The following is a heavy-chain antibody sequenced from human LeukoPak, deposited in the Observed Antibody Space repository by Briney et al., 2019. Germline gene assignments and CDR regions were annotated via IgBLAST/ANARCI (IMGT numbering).Heavy chain of an antibody. CDR1: GGSISSSDYL. Sequence: PSETLSLTCTVSGGSISSSDYLWAWVRRPPGKGLEWIGDFYYNGVTSYDPSLKSRVTISVDTSKNQFSLNLTSVTAADTAVYHCVRRNYVSGRIDPWGQGTLVTVSS. V-gene: IGHV4-39*01. J-gene: IGHJ5*02. D-gene: IGHD3-16*01. CDR2: FYYNGVT. CDR3: VRRNYVSGRIDP.